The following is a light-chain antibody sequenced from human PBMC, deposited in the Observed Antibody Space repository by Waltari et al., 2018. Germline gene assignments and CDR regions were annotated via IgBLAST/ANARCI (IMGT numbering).Light chain of an antibody. CDR3: QQSYSTPT. CDR1: QSISSY. CDR2: AAS. J-gene: IGKJ3*01. Sequence: DIQMTQSPSSLSASVGDRVTITCRASQSISSYLNWYQQKPGKAPRLLFYAASSLQSGVQSRCSGSGSGTDFTHTISSLQPEDFATYYCQQSYSTPTFGPGTKVDI. V-gene: IGKV1-39*01.